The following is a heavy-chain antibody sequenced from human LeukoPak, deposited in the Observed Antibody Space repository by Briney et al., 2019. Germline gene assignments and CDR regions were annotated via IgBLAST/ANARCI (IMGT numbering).Heavy chain of an antibody. V-gene: IGHV3-53*01. Sequence: GGSLRLSCAASGFTFSSNYMSWVRQAPGKGLEWVSVIYSGGSTYYADSVKGRFTISRDNSKNTLYLQMNSLRAEDTAVYYCARAGRAAAGTSPYYMDVWGKGTTVTVSS. CDR1: GFTFSSNY. D-gene: IGHD6-13*01. CDR3: ARAGRAAAGTSPYYMDV. J-gene: IGHJ6*03. CDR2: IYSGGST.